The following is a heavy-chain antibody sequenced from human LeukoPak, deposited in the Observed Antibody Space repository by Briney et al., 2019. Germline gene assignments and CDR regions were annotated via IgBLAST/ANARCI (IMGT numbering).Heavy chain of an antibody. CDR2: INHSGST. CDR3: AGAGNTPYYYYYTDV. D-gene: IGHD1/OR15-1a*01. V-gene: IGHV4-34*01. J-gene: IGHJ6*03. Sequence: SETLSLTCAVYGGSFSGYYWSWIRQPPGKGLEWIGEINHSGSTNYNPSLKSRVTISVDTSKNQFSLKLSSVTAADTAVYYCAGAGNTPYYYYYTDVWGKGTTVTVSS. CDR1: GGSFSGYY.